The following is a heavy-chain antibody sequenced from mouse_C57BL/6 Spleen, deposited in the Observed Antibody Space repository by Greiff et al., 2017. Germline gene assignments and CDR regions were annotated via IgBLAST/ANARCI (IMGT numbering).Heavy chain of an antibody. J-gene: IGHJ3*01. CDR2: INPNNGGT. CDR3: ARHYYDYDAWFAY. V-gene: IGHV1-26*01. D-gene: IGHD2-4*01. CDR1: GYTFTDYY. Sequence: EVQLQQSGPELVKPGASVKISCKASGYTFTDYYMNWVKQSHGKSLEWIGDINPNNGGTSYNQKFKGKATLTVDKSSSTAYMELRSLTSEDSAVYYCARHYYDYDAWFAYWGQGTLVTVSA.